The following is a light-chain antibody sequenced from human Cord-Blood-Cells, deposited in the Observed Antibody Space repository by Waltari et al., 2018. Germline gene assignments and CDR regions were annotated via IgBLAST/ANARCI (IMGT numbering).Light chain of an antibody. V-gene: IGKV3-15*01. CDR2: GAS. Sequence: EIVMKQSPATLSGSPGESATLSCRASQRVSSNLAWYQQKPGQAPRLLIYGASTRATGIPARFSGSGSGTEFTLTISSLQSEDFAVYYCQQYNNWPLTFGGGTKVEIK. J-gene: IGKJ4*01. CDR3: QQYNNWPLT. CDR1: QRVSSN.